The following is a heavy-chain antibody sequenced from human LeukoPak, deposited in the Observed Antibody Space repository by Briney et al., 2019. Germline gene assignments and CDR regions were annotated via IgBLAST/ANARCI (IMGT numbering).Heavy chain of an antibody. CDR3: AREEAIAVAGTPFDY. D-gene: IGHD6-19*01. J-gene: IGHJ4*02. CDR2: IKQDGSEK. Sequence: PGGSLRLSCAASGFTVSSNYMSWVRQAPGKGLEWVANIKQDGSEKYYVDSVKGRFTISRDNAKNSLYLQMNSLRAEDTAVYYCAREEAIAVAGTPFDYWGQGTLVTVSS. CDR1: GFTVSSNY. V-gene: IGHV3-7*01.